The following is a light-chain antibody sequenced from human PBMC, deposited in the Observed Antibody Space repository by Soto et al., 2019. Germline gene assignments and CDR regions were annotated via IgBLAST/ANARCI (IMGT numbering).Light chain of an antibody. CDR3: LQDYDYPLT. J-gene: IGKJ4*01. CDR2: AAS. CDR1: QGIRND. V-gene: IGKV1-6*01. Sequence: AIQMTQSPSSLSTSVGDRVTISCRASQGIRNDLGWYQQKPGKAPKLLIYAASILQSGVPSRFSGSGSATDFTLTISSLQPEDFATYYCLQDYDYPLTFGGGTKVQIK.